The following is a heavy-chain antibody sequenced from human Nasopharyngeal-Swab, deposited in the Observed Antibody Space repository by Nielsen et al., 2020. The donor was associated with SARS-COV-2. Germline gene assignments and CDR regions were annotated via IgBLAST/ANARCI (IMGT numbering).Heavy chain of an antibody. CDR1: GFTFSNSA. D-gene: IGHD3-22*01. Sequence: GESLKISCAASGFTFSNSAMSWVRQAPGKGLEWVSYISSSGSTIYYADSVKGRFTISRDNAKNSLYLQMNSLRAEDTAVYYCASQRTYYYDSSGYYNDYWGQGTLVTVSS. CDR2: ISSSGSTI. V-gene: IGHV3-11*01. J-gene: IGHJ4*02. CDR3: ASQRTYYYDSSGYYNDY.